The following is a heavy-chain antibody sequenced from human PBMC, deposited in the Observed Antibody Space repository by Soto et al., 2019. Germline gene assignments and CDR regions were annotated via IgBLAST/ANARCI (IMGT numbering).Heavy chain of an antibody. CDR2: VYSSGST. CDR3: ARKVCSSTSCPRSGSLDP. CDR1: GGSIISYY. J-gene: IGHJ5*02. V-gene: IGHV4-59*01. D-gene: IGHD2-2*01. Sequence: QVKLQESGPGLVKPSETLSLTCTVSGGSIISYYWSWIRQPPGKGLEWIGYVYSSGSTNYNPSLRSRVTISVDTSRNQFSLNLTSVTAADTAVYYCARKVCSSTSCPRSGSLDPWGQGTLVTVSS.